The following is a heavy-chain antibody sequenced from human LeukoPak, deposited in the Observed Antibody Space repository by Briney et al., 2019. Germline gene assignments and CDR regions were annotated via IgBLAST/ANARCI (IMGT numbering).Heavy chain of an antibody. J-gene: IGHJ4*02. Sequence: PGGSLRLSCAASGFTFSSYGMRWVRQAPGKGLEWVAFIRYDGSNKYYADSVKGRFTISRDNSKNMLYLQMNSLRAEDPAVYYCAKEGTVGVVFDYWGQGTLVTVSS. CDR1: GFTFSSYG. V-gene: IGHV3-30*02. CDR2: IRYDGSNK. D-gene: IGHD1-26*01. CDR3: AKEGTVGVVFDY.